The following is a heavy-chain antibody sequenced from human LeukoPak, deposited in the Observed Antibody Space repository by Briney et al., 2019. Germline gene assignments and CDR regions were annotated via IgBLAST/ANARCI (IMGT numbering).Heavy chain of an antibody. CDR1: GGSISSSSYY. D-gene: IGHD2-2*01. Sequence: PSEILSLTCTVSGGSISSSSYYWGWIRPPPGKGLEWIGSIYYSGSTYYNPSLKSRVTISVDTSKNQFSLKLSSVTAADTAVYYCARVSVVPAAFDYWGQGTLVTVSS. CDR2: IYYSGST. V-gene: IGHV4-39*07. J-gene: IGHJ4*02. CDR3: ARVSVVPAAFDY.